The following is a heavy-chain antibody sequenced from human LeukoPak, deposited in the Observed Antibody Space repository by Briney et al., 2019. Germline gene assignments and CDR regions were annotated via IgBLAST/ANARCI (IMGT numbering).Heavy chain of an antibody. CDR3: AKATSASCYTSGNF. CDR2: ISGSGDST. V-gene: IGHV3-23*01. Sequence: GGSLRLSCAASGFTFSSYTMIWVRQAPGKGLEWVSVISGSGDSTYYADSVKGRFTISRDNSKRTVYLQMNSLRAEDTALYYCAKATSASCYTSGNFWGQGTLVTVSS. J-gene: IGHJ4*02. CDR1: GFTFSSYT. D-gene: IGHD2-2*02.